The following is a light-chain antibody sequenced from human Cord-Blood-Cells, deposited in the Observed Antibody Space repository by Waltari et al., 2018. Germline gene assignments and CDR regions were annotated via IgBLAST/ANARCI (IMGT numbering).Light chain of an antibody. CDR1: RSDVGGYNY. CDR2: EVS. J-gene: IGLJ3*02. V-gene: IGLV2-14*01. Sequence: QSALTQPASVSGSPGQSITISCTGTRSDVGGYNYVSWYQQHPGKAPKLMIYEVSNRPSGVSNRFSGSKSGNTASLTISGIQAEDEADYYCSSYTSSSTLWVFGGGTKLTVL. CDR3: SSYTSSSTLWV.